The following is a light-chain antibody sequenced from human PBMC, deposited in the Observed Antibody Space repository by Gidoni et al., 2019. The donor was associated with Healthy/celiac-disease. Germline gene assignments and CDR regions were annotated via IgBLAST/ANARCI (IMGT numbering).Light chain of an antibody. CDR1: SSNNGSNT. CDR2: SNN. V-gene: IGLV1-44*01. J-gene: IGLJ2*01. CDR3: AAWDDSLNGDVV. Sequence: QSVRTQPPSASGTPGQRVTISCSGSSSNNGSNTVNWYQQLPGTAPKLLIYSNNQRPSGVPDRFSGSKSGTSASLAISGLQSEDEADYYCAAWDDSLNGDVVFGGGTKLTVL.